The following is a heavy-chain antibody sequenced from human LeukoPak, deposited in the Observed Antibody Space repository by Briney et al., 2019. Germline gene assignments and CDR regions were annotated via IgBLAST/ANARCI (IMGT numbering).Heavy chain of an antibody. CDR1: GFTVSSSY. CDR2: IDNDGRDA. Sequence: GGSLRLSCAASGFTVSSSYMTWVRQAPGKGLVWVSRIDNDGRDARYADSVTGRFTISRDNAKNTLYLQMNSLRADDTAVYYCARDVSYDSSGDAFDIWGQGTMVTVSS. V-gene: IGHV3-74*01. J-gene: IGHJ3*02. D-gene: IGHD3-22*01. CDR3: ARDVSYDSSGDAFDI.